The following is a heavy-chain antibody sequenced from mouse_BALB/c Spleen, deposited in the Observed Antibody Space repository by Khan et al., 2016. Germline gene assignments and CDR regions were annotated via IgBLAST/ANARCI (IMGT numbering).Heavy chain of an antibody. Sequence: EVQLQESGPGLVKPSQPLSLTCTVTGYSITSDYAWNWIRQFPGNKLEWMGYIIYSGSTRYYPSLKSRISVTRDTSKNQFFLQLNSVTTEDTATSYCARTPTAYYAMDYWGQGTSVTVSS. CDR3: ARTPTAYYAMDY. D-gene: IGHD1-2*01. CDR2: IIYSGST. CDR1: GYSITSDYA. J-gene: IGHJ4*01. V-gene: IGHV3-2*02.